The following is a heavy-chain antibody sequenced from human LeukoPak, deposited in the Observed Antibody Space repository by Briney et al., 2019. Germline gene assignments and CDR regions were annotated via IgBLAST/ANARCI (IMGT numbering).Heavy chain of an antibody. CDR3: ARGPKVPAPTYYFDY. CDR2: LSGSGGST. CDR1: GFTFSSYA. J-gene: IGHJ4*02. V-gene: IGHV3-23*01. Sequence: GGSLRLSCAASGFTFSSYAMTWVRQAPGKGLERVSALSGSGGSTFYADSVKGRFTISRDNSKNTLYLQMDSLRAEDTAVYYCARGPKVPAPTYYFDYWGQGTLVTVSS. D-gene: IGHD2-2*01.